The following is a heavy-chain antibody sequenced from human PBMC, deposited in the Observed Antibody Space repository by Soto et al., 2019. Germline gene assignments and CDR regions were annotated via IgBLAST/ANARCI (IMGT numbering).Heavy chain of an antibody. CDR2: ISVYNGNT. V-gene: IGHV1-18*01. CDR3: ARSGRPGYYYYFMDV. D-gene: IGHD3-10*01. CDR1: GYTFTSYG. J-gene: IGHJ6*02. Sequence: ASVKVSCKASGYTFTSYGVSWVRQAPGQGLEWMGWISVYNGNTKYAQKLQGKVTMTTDTSTSTAYMELRGLRSDDPAVYYCARSGRPGYYYYFMDVGGQWTTVTVSS.